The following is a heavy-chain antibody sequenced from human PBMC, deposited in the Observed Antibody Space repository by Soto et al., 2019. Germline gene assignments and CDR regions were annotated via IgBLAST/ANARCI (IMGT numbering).Heavy chain of an antibody. CDR3: ARGLRIAAAGTHNSGPYNWFEP. D-gene: IGHD6-13*01. CDR1: GGSFSGYY. CDR2: INHSGST. J-gene: IGHJ5*02. Sequence: SETLSLTCAVYGGSFSGYYWSWIRQPPGKGLEWIGEINHSGSTNYNPSLKSRVTISVDTSKNQFSLKLSSVTAADTAVYYCARGLRIAAAGTHNSGPYNWFEPWGQGTLVTVS. V-gene: IGHV4-34*01.